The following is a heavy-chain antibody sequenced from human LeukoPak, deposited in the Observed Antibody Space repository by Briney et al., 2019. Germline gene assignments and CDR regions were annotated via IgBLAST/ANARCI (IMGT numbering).Heavy chain of an antibody. Sequence: PSETLSVTCTVSGGSISGYYWSWIRQPPGKGVEWIGYIYYSGSTNYNPSLKSRVTISVDTSKNQFSLKLSSVTAADTAVYYCARSSGWENYYYYYGMDVWGQGTTVTVSS. D-gene: IGHD6-19*01. J-gene: IGHJ6*02. CDR2: IYYSGST. CDR1: GGSISGYY. CDR3: ARSSGWENYYYYYGMDV. V-gene: IGHV4-59*08.